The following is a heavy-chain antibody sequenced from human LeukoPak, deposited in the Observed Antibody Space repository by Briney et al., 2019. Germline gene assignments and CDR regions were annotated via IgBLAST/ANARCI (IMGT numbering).Heavy chain of an antibody. CDR1: GFTFSSYA. J-gene: IGHJ1*01. D-gene: IGHD4-23*01. V-gene: IGHV3-23*01. Sequence: GGSLRLSCAASGFTFSSYAMSWVRQAPGKGLEWVSAISGSGGSTYYADSMKGRFTISRDNSKNTLYLQMNSLRAEDTAVYYCASATTVVTTYFQHWGQGTLVTVSS. CDR2: ISGSGGST. CDR3: ASATTVVTTYFQH.